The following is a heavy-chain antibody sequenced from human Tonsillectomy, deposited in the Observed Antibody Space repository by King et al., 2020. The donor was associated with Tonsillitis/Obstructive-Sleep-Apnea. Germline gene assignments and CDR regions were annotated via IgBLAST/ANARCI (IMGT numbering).Heavy chain of an antibody. CDR2: INHSGST. J-gene: IGHJ4*02. CDR1: GGSVSGYY. CDR3: ARVMERWGWPDC. Sequence: VQLQQWGAGLLKPSETLSLTCAFYGGSVSGYYWSWIRQPPGKGLEWIGEINHSGSTNYNPSPQSRVTISVDTSKNQFSLKLRSVTAAGTAVYYCARVMERWGWPDCWGQGTLVTVSS. D-gene: IGHD1-1*01. V-gene: IGHV4-34*01.